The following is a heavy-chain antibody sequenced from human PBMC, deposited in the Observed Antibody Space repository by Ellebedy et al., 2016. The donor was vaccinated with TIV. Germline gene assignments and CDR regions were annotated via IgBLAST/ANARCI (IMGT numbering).Heavy chain of an antibody. V-gene: IGHV3-21*04. CDR2: ISSSSSYI. CDR1: GFTFSSYA. J-gene: IGHJ4*02. D-gene: IGHD6-19*01. Sequence: GESLKISCAASGFTFSSYAMSWLRQPPRKGLEWVSSISSSSSYIYYADSVKGRFTISRDNAKNSLYLQMNSLRAEDTAVYYCARHEPLAVAGPGGFVDYWGQGTLVTVSS. CDR3: ARHEPLAVAGPGGFVDY.